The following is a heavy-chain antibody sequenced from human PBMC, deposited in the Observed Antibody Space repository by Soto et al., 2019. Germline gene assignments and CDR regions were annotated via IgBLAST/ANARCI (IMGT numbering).Heavy chain of an antibody. CDR1: GGTFSSYA. D-gene: IGHD3-10*01. CDR3: ARVTSMVRGVIANWFDP. CDR2: IIPMYGPA. Sequence: QVPLVQSGAEVKKPGSSVTVSCKASGGTFSSYAIHWVRQAPGQGLEWMGGIIPMYGPAKYAQRFQGRVTITADESTTAVSMELTSLTSQATAVYYCARVTSMVRGVIANWFDPWGHVTLVTVSS. V-gene: IGHV1-69*01. J-gene: IGHJ5*02.